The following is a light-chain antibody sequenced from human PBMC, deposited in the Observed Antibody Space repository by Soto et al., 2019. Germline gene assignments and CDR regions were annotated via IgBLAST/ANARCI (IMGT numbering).Light chain of an antibody. CDR2: GAS. V-gene: IGKV3-15*01. CDR1: QSVSSN. Sequence: EVMMTQSPATLSVSPGERATLSCRASQSVSSNLAWYQQKPGQAPRLLIYGASTRALGIPDRFSGSGSGTEFTLTISSPQSEDLAVFFCQQYDTWTPAFGQGTKVESK. J-gene: IGKJ2*01. CDR3: QQYDTWTPA.